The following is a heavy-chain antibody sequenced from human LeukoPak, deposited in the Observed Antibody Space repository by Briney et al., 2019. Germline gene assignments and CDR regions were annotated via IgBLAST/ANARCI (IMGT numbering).Heavy chain of an antibody. D-gene: IGHD6-19*01. CDR2: IIPTFGTA. CDR3: ARDRSSGWYLEYYFDY. J-gene: IGHJ4*02. V-gene: IGHV1-69*05. Sequence: GASVKVSCKASGGTFSSYAISWVRQAPGQGLEWMGRIIPTFGTANYAQKFQGRVTITTDESTSTAYMELSSLRSEDTAVYYCARDRSSGWYLEYYFDYWGQGTLVTVSS. CDR1: GGTFSSYA.